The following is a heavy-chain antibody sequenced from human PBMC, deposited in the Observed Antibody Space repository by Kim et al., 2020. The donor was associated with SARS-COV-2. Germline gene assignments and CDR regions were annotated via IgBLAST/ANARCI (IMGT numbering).Heavy chain of an antibody. D-gene: IGHD6-19*01. CDR2: ISSSGSTI. CDR1: GFTFSSYE. Sequence: GGSLRLSCAASGFTFSSYEMNWVRQAPGKGLEWVSYISSSGSTIYYADSVKGRFTISRDNAKNSLYLQMNSLRAEDTAVYYCARGLSDSSGWYNYYYGMDVWGQGTTVTVSS. V-gene: IGHV3-48*03. CDR3: ARGLSDSSGWYNYYYGMDV. J-gene: IGHJ6*02.